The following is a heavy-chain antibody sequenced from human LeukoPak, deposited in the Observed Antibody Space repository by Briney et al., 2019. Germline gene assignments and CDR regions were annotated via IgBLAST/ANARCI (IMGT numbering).Heavy chain of an antibody. CDR2: MYISGST. CDR1: GGSISSYY. J-gene: IGHJ3*01. V-gene: IGHV4-4*07. D-gene: IGHD3-9*01. CDR3: AREGDDILTGYSFDAFDV. Sequence: PSETLSLTRTVSGGSISSYYWSWIRQPAGKGLEWIGRMYISGSTNYNPSLKSRVTMSVDTSKNQFSLKLNSVAAEDTAVYYCAREGDDILTGYSFDAFDVWGQGTMVTVSS.